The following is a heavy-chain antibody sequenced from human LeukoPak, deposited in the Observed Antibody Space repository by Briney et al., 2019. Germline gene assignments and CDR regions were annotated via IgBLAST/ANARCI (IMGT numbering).Heavy chain of an antibody. D-gene: IGHD1-7*01. Sequence: PGGSLSLSCAASGFPFSDYSMNWVRQAPGKGLEWVSSISSSSDYIYYADSLKGRFTISRDNARNSLYLQMSSLRAEDTAVYYCARDIAGRELLDYWGQGTLVTVSS. CDR3: ARDIAGRELLDY. CDR1: GFPFSDYS. V-gene: IGHV3-21*01. J-gene: IGHJ4*02. CDR2: ISSSSDYI.